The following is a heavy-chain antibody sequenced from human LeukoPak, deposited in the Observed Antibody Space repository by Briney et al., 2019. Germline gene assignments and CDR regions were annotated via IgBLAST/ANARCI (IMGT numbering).Heavy chain of an antibody. J-gene: IGHJ4*02. Sequence: SETLSLTCTVSGGSISSYYWSWIRQPPGKGPEWIGEINHSGSTNYNPSLKSRVTISVDTSKNQFSLKLSSVTAADTAVYYCARGEPLAPSSGWLRDYWGQGTLVTVSS. CDR3: ARGEPLAPSSGWLRDY. V-gene: IGHV4-34*01. CDR2: INHSGST. D-gene: IGHD6-19*01. CDR1: GGSISSYY.